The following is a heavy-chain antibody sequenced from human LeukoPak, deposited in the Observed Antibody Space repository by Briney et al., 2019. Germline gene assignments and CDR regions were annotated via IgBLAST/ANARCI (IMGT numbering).Heavy chain of an antibody. CDR3: ARGANPKNYYYYYMDV. CDR1: GYTFTGYY. Sequence: ASVKVSCKASGYTFTGYYMHWVRQAPGQGLEWMGWINPNSGGTNYAQKFQGRVTMTRDTSISTAYMELSRLRSDDTAVYYCARGANPKNYYYYYMDVWGKGTTVTVSS. CDR2: INPNSGGT. V-gene: IGHV1-2*02. J-gene: IGHJ6*03.